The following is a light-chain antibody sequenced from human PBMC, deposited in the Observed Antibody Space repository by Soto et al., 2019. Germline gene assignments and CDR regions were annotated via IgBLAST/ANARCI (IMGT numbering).Light chain of an antibody. CDR3: QQYNNWPLT. CDR1: QSLRSS. CDR2: GAS. V-gene: IGKV3-15*01. Sequence: ETMMTQSPDTPSVSLGERATLSCRASQSLRSSLAWYQQKPGQAPRLLIYGASTRATGIPARFSGSGSGTEFTLTISSLQSEDFAVYYCQQYNNWPLTFGGGTKVDIK. J-gene: IGKJ4*01.